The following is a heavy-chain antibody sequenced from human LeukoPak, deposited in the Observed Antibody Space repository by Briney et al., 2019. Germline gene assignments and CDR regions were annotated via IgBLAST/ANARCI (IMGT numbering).Heavy chain of an antibody. J-gene: IGHJ4*02. CDR3: AKGEFGVVTANFDY. D-gene: IGHD2-21*02. Sequence: GGSLRLSCAASGFTFSSYGMHWVRQAPGKGLEWVAVISYDGSNKYYADSVKGRFTISRDNSKNTLYLQMNSLRAEDAAVYYCAKGEFGVVTANFDYWGQGTLVTVSS. CDR2: ISYDGSNK. V-gene: IGHV3-30*18. CDR1: GFTFSSYG.